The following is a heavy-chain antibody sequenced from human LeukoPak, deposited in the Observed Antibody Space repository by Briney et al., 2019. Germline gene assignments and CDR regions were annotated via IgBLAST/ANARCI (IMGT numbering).Heavy chain of an antibody. Sequence: SETLSLTCAVYGGSFSGYYWSWIRQPPGKGLEWLGEINHSGSTNYNPSLKSRVTISVDTSKNQFSLKLSSVTAADTAVYYCARDRSSSWYKDFDYWGQGTLVTVSS. CDR1: GGSFSGYY. CDR3: ARDRSSSWYKDFDY. V-gene: IGHV4-34*01. D-gene: IGHD6-13*01. CDR2: INHSGST. J-gene: IGHJ4*02.